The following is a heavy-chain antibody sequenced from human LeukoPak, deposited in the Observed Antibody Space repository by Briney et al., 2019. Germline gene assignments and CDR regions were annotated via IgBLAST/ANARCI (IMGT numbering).Heavy chain of an antibody. V-gene: IGHV1-8*03. D-gene: IGHD3-3*01. CDR1: GYTFTSYD. J-gene: IGHJ6*03. CDR3: ARLYYDFWSGYQQTYYYYMDV. CDR2: MNPNSGNT. Sequence: ASVKVSCKASGYTFTSYDINWVRQATGQGLEWMGWMNPNSGNTGYAQKFQGRVTITRNTSISTAYMELSSLRSEDTAVYYCARLYYDFWSGYQQTYYYYMDVWGKGPRSPSP.